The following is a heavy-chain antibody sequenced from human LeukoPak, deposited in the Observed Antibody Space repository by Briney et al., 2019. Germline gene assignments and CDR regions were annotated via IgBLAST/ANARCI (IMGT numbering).Heavy chain of an antibody. Sequence: SVKVSCKASGGTFSSYAISWVRQAPGQGLEWMGGIIPIFGTANYAQKFQGRVTITADESTSTAYVELSSLRSEDTAVYYCARESLNYYDSSGMVKWGQGTLVTVSS. V-gene: IGHV1-69*13. J-gene: IGHJ4*02. CDR1: GGTFSSYA. CDR3: ARESLNYYDSSGMVK. CDR2: IIPIFGTA. D-gene: IGHD3-22*01.